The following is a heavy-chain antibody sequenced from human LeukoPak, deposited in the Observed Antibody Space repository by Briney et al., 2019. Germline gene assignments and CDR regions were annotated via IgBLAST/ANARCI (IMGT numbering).Heavy chain of an antibody. D-gene: IGHD3-10*01. CDR1: GFTFGTYW. CDR2: IVGDGNEK. V-gene: IGHV3-7*03. J-gene: IGHJ4*02. CDR3: AAARRNYYGSGSYPPEFDY. Sequence: GGSLRLSCAASGFTFGTYWMSWVRQAPGKGLEWVANIVGDGNEKFYVNSVKGRFTISRDNAKNSLYLQMSSLRSEDTAVYYCAAARRNYYGSGSYPPEFDYWGQGTLVTVSS.